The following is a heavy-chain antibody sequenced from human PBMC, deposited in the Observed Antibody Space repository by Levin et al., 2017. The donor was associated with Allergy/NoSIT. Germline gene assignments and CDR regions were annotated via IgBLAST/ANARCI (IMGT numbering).Heavy chain of an antibody. CDR1: GFTFTNYA. CDR2: MTGRSGST. V-gene: IGHV3-23*01. CDR3: VKDGPNYALWG. D-gene: IGHD4/OR15-4a*01. Sequence: GESLKISCAASGFTFTNYAMTWVRQAPGKGLEWVSVMTGRSGSTFYTDSVTGRFTISRDNSRNTLYLQMNSLTAEDTAVYYCVKDGPNYALWGWGQGTLVTVSS. J-gene: IGHJ4*02.